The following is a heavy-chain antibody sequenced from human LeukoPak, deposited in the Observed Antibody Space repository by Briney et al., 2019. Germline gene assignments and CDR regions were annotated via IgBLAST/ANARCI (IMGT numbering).Heavy chain of an antibody. CDR3: ATLTGDFWSGSIDY. V-gene: IGHV4-39*01. J-gene: IGHJ4*02. D-gene: IGHD3-3*01. Sequence: SETLSLTCTVSGGSISSSSYYWGWIRQLPGKGLEWIGSIYYSGSTYYNPSLKSRVTISVDTSKNQFSLKLSSATAADTAVYYCATLTGDFWSGSIDYWGQGTLVTVSS. CDR2: IYYSGST. CDR1: GGSISSSSYY.